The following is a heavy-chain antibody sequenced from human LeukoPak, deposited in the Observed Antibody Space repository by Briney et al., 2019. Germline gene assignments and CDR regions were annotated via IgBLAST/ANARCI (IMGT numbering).Heavy chain of an antibody. CDR3: ARDRLAAAGFDY. D-gene: IGHD6-13*01. CDR2: IYHSGST. CDR1: GYSISSGYY. V-gene: IGHV4-38-2*02. J-gene: IGHJ4*02. Sequence: SETLSLTCAVSGYSISSGYYWGWLRQPPGKGLEWIGSIYHSGSTYYNPSLKSRVTISVDTSKNQFSLKLSSVTAADTAVYYCARDRLAAAGFDYWGQGTLVTVSS.